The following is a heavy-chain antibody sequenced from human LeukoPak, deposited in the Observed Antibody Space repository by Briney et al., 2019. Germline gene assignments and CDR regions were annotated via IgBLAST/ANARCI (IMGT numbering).Heavy chain of an antibody. CDR3: AKGAVAGTVLDY. D-gene: IGHD6-19*01. V-gene: IGHV3-30*18. J-gene: IGHJ4*02. Sequence: GRSLRLSCAASGFTFSSYGMHWVRQAPGKGLEWVAVISYDGSNKYYADSVKGRFTISRDNSKNTLYLQMNSLRAEDTAVYYCAKGAVAGTVLDYWGQGTLVTVSS. CDR2: ISYDGSNK. CDR1: GFTFSSYG.